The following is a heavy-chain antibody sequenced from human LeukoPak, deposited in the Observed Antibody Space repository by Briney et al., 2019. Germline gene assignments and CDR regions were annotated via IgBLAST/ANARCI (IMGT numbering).Heavy chain of an antibody. J-gene: IGHJ4*02. Sequence: GGSLRLSCAASGLAFSAYKMHWVRQAPRKGLVWVSRISTDGYTTDYADFVQGRFTASRDNTKNTWSLEMNSLRAEDTAVYYCVVGGSPGYWGQGTLVAVSS. CDR2: ISTDGYTT. D-gene: IGHD2-15*01. V-gene: IGHV3-74*01. CDR1: GLAFSAYK. CDR3: VVGGSPGY.